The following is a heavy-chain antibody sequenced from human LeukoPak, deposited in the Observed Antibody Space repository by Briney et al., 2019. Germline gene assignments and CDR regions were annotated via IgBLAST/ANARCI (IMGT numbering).Heavy chain of an antibody. J-gene: IGHJ5*02. CDR1: GFTFSDYW. V-gene: IGHV3-74*01. D-gene: IGHD6-19*01. Sequence: GGSLRLSCAASGFTFSDYWMHWVRQAPGKGLVWVSRINPAGSSASYADSVKGRFTISRDNAKNTLYLQMNSLRAEDTAVYYCARFKVTVASIPWGQGTLVTVSS. CDR2: INPAGSSA. CDR3: ARFKVTVASIP.